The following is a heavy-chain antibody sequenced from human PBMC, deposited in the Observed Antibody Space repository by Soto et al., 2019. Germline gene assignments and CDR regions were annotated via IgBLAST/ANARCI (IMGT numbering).Heavy chain of an antibody. D-gene: IGHD6-19*01. V-gene: IGHV1-69*01. J-gene: IGHJ4*02. CDR1: GGTFSTYA. CDR2: IIPLFGTA. Sequence: QVQLEQSGAEVKQPGSSVRVSCKTSGGTFSTYAITWVRQAPGQGLEWMGAIIPLFGTADYSQKFQGRVTITADESTSTAYMELSSLRSDDTAVYFCARPKGTYSSGYYYFDFWGQGTLVTVSS. CDR3: ARPKGTYSSGYYYFDF.